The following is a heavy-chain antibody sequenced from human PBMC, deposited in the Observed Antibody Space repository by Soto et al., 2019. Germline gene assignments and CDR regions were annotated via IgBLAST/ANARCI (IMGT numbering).Heavy chain of an antibody. CDR3: ARAGFSYGHLLF. CDR1: GGPIKTGDYY. CDR2: VFYSGAT. D-gene: IGHD3-10*01. V-gene: IGHV4-30-4*01. Sequence: LSLTCNVSGGPIKTGDYYWNWIRQPPGKGLEWIGYVFYSGATNYSPSLKSRAAISMDTSKNQFSLSLTSVTAADTAVYYCARAGFSYGHLLFWGQGIRVTVS. J-gene: IGHJ4*02.